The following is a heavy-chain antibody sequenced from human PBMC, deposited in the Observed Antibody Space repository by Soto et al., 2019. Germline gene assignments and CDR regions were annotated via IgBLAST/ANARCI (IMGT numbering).Heavy chain of an antibody. CDR2: IIPIFGTA. D-gene: IGHD2-15*01. Sequence: QVQLVQSGAEVKKPGSSVKVSCKAPGGTFSSYAISWVRQAPGQGLEWMGGIIPIFGTAKYAQKFQGRVTITGAESTSKGYLELSSVTSEDTAVYYCARSQGGSSSLDIYYYYYYGMDVWGQGTTVTVSS. V-gene: IGHV1-69*01. J-gene: IGHJ6*02. CDR1: GGTFSSYA. CDR3: ARSQGGSSSLDIYYYYYYGMDV.